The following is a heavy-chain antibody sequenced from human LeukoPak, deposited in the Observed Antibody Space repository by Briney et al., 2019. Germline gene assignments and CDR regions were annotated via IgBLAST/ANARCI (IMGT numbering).Heavy chain of an antibody. J-gene: IGHJ5*02. CDR3: ARGRLRYYGSGSFPTNWFDP. CDR2: INHSGST. CDR1: GGSFSGYY. V-gene: IGHV4-34*01. Sequence: SETLSLTCAVYGGSFSGYYWSWIRQPPGKGLEWIGEINHSGSTNYNPSLKSRVTISVDTSKNQFSLKLNSVTAADTAVYYCARGRLRYYGSGSFPTNWFDPWGQGTLVTVSS. D-gene: IGHD3-10*01.